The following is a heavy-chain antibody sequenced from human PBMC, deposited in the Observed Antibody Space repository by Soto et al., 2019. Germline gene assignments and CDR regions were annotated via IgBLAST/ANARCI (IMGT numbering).Heavy chain of an antibody. CDR3: ARADYYDSSGYRPVDY. J-gene: IGHJ4*02. D-gene: IGHD3-22*01. Sequence: SETLSLTCAVYGWSFSGYYWIWIRQPPGKGLEWIGEINHSGSTNYNPSLKSRVTISVDTSKNQFSLKLSSVTAADTAVYYCARADYYDSSGYRPVDYWGQGTLVTVSS. CDR1: GWSFSGYY. CDR2: INHSGST. V-gene: IGHV4-34*01.